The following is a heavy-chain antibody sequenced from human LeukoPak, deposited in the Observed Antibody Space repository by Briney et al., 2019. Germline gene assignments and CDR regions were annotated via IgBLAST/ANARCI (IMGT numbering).Heavy chain of an antibody. Sequence: GGSLRLSCAASGFTFSSYSMNWVRQAPGKGLEWVSSVSSSSSYIYYADSVKGRFTISRDNAKNSLYLQMNSLRAEDTAVYYCASEYSSGWAVPGYWGQGTLVTVSS. CDR1: GFTFSSYS. D-gene: IGHD6-19*01. CDR2: VSSSSSYI. J-gene: IGHJ4*02. CDR3: ASEYSSGWAVPGY. V-gene: IGHV3-21*01.